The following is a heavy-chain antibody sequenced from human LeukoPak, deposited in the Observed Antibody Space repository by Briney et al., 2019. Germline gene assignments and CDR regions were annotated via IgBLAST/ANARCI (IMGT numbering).Heavy chain of an antibody. J-gene: IGHJ4*02. Sequence: SETLSLTCTVSGGSISSSSYYWGWIRQPPGKGLKWIGSIYYSGSTYYNPSLKSRVTISVDTSKNQFSLKLSSVTAADTAVYYCARPGYSGYDWGQGTLVTVSS. CDR1: GGSISSSSYY. V-gene: IGHV4-39*01. D-gene: IGHD5-12*01. CDR3: ARPGYSGYD. CDR2: IYYSGST.